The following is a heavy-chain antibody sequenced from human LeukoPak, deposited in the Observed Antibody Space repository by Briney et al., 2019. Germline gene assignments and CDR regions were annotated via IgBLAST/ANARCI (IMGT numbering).Heavy chain of an antibody. D-gene: IGHD1-26*01. CDR3: ARLSVRSRPTRIVGAPE. CDR1: GGSISSSSYY. Sequence: NASETLSLTCTVSGGSISSSSYYWGWIRQPPGKGLKWIGSIYYSGSTYYNPSLKSRVTISVDTSKNQFSLKLSSVTAADTAVYYCARLSVRSRPTRIVGAPEWGQGTLVTVSS. J-gene: IGHJ4*02. V-gene: IGHV4-39*01. CDR2: IYYSGST.